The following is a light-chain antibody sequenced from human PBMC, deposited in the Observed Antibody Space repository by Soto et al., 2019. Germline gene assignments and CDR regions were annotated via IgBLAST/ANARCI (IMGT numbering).Light chain of an antibody. Sequence: QSVLTQPASVSGSLGQSITISCTGTSSDVGGYNYVSWYQQHPGKVPKLIIYEVNNRPSGVSNRFSGSKSANTASLTISGLQADDAADYYCSSFTSSSTQVFGGGTKVTVL. V-gene: IGLV2-14*01. CDR2: EVN. CDR3: SSFTSSSTQV. CDR1: SSDVGGYNY. J-gene: IGLJ3*02.